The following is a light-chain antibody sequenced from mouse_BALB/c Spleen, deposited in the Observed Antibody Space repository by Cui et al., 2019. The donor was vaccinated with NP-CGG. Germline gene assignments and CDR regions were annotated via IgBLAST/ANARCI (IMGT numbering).Light chain of an antibody. V-gene: IGLV1*01. CDR1: TGAVTTSNY. CDR2: GTK. CDR3: ALWYSNHWV. J-gene: IGLJ1*01. Sequence: QAGCTQESAPTTSPGETVTLTCRSSTGAVTTSNYANWVQEKPDHLFTGLIGGTKNRAPGVPARFSGSLIGDKAALTITGAQTEDEAIYFCALWYSNHWVFGGGTKLTVL.